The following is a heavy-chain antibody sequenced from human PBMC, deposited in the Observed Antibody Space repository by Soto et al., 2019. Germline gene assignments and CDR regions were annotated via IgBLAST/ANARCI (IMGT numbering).Heavy chain of an antibody. D-gene: IGHD4-17*01. CDR2: ISTYIGDT. V-gene: IGHV1-18*01. J-gene: IGHJ4*02. Sequence: QVQLVQSGAEVKKPGASVKVSCKASGYTFTTYGISWVRQAPGQGLEWMGWISTYIGDTHYAQKFQGRVTLTTDTSTSTAYMELRSLRSDDTADYYCARANGDYYFDYWGQGTLVTVSS. CDR3: ARANGDYYFDY. CDR1: GYTFTTYG.